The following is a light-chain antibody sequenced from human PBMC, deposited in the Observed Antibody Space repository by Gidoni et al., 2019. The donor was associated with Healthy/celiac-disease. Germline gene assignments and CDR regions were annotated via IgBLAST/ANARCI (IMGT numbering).Light chain of an antibody. CDR1: QSVSSY. CDR2: AAS. V-gene: IGKV3-11*01. J-gene: IGKJ4*01. Sequence: EIVLTQSPATLSLSPGERATLSCRASQSVSSYLAWYQQKPGQAPRLLIYAASNRATGIPARFSGSGSGTDFTLTISSLEPEDFSVYYCPQRSTWLTFGGGTKVEIK. CDR3: PQRSTWLT.